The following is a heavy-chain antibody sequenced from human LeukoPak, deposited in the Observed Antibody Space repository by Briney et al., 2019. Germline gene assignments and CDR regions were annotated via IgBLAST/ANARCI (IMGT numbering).Heavy chain of an antibody. J-gene: IGHJ5*02. D-gene: IGHD2-2*01. CDR3: ATEAYCSSTSCPPKTNWFDP. Sequence: ASVKVSCKVSGYTLTELSVHWVRQAPGKGLEWMGGFDPEDGETIYAQKFQGRVTVTEDTSTDTAYMELSSLRSEDTAVYYCATEAYCSSTSCPPKTNWFDPWGQGTLVTVSS. CDR2: FDPEDGET. V-gene: IGHV1-24*01. CDR1: GYTLTELS.